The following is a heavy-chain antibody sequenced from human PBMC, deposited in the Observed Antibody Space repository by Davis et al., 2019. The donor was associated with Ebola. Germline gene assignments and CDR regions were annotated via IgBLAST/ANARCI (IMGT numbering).Heavy chain of an antibody. CDR3: ARGYYDTTGRTRFDY. Sequence: PGGSLRLSCAASGFTFSSYAMHWVRHAPGKGLVWVSRINTDGSSTTYADSVKGRFTISRDNAKNTLYLQMNSLGVEDTAMYYCARGYYDTTGRTRFDYWGQGTLVAVSS. D-gene: IGHD3-22*01. CDR2: INTDGSST. J-gene: IGHJ4*02. V-gene: IGHV3-74*01. CDR1: GFTFSSYA.